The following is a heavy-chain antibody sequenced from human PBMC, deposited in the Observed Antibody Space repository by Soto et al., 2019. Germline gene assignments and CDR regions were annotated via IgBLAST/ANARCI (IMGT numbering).Heavy chain of an antibody. D-gene: IGHD1-26*01. V-gene: IGHV3-23*01. CDR2: ISGDTANI. CDR3: AKKGHLTTTTGFDY. Sequence: EVQVLDSGGDLVQPGGSLRLSCVASGFSFSGYAMPWVRQAPGKGLEWVSTISGDTANIYYADSVKGRFTISRDNSKNTVYPQMNSLRAEDTDIYYSAKKGHLTTTTGFDYWGQGTLVAVSS. J-gene: IGHJ4*02. CDR1: GFSFSGYA.